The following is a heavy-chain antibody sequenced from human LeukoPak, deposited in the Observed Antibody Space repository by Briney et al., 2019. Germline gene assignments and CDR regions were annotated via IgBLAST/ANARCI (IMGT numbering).Heavy chain of an antibody. V-gene: IGHV3-7*04. Sequence: QAGGSLRLSCAASRFTVSSNYMSWVRQAPGKGLEWVANIKQDGSKKSYVDSVKGRFTISRDNAKNSLYLQMNSLRAEDTAIYYCTRVGYIDEGIDYWGQGTLVTVSS. J-gene: IGHJ4*02. CDR2: IKQDGSKK. CDR1: RFTVSSNY. CDR3: TRVGYIDEGIDY. D-gene: IGHD5-24*01.